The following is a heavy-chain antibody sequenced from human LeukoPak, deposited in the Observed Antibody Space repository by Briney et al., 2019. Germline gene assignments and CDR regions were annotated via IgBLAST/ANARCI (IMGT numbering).Heavy chain of an antibody. CDR1: GGSFSGYY. V-gene: IGHV4-34*01. D-gene: IGHD3/OR15-3a*01. Sequence: SETLSLTCAVYGGSFSGYYWSWIRQPPGKGLEWIGEINHSGSTNYNPSLKSRVTISVDTSKNQFSLRLNSVTAADTAVYYCARGSAVDFGLVISNYYYYGMDVWGQGTTVTVSS. CDR3: ARGSAVDFGLVISNYYYYGMDV. J-gene: IGHJ6*02. CDR2: INHSGST.